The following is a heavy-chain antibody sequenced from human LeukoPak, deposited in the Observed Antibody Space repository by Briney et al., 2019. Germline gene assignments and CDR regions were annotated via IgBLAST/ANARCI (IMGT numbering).Heavy chain of an antibody. CDR2: IYYSGST. CDR1: GGSISSYY. Sequence: SETLSLTCTVSGGSISSYYWSWIRQPPGKGLEWIGYIYYSGSTNYNPSLKSRVTISVDTSKNQFSLKLSSVTAADTAVYYCARDRGRYYGSGSYSDWFDPWGQGTLATVSS. V-gene: IGHV4-59*01. CDR3: ARDRGRYYGSGSYSDWFDP. D-gene: IGHD3-10*01. J-gene: IGHJ5*02.